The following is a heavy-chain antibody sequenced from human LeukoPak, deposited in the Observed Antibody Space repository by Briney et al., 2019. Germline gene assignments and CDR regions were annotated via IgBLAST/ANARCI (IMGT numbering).Heavy chain of an antibody. V-gene: IGHV3-30*03. J-gene: IGHJ6*02. CDR3: ARAAIVVVPAATERYYYYYGMDV. CDR2: ISYDGSNK. D-gene: IGHD2-2*01. Sequence: PGRSLRLSCAASGFTFSSYGMHWVRQAPGKGLEWVAVISYDGSNKYYADSVKGRFTISRDNSKNTLYLQMNSLRAEDTAVYYCARAAIVVVPAATERYYYYYGMDVWGQGTTVTVSS. CDR1: GFTFSSYG.